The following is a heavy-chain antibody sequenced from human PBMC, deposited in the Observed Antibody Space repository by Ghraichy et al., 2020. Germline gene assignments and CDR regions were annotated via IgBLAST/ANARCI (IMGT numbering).Heavy chain of an antibody. CDR1: GGSFSGHY. V-gene: IGHV4-34*01. J-gene: IGHJ5*02. CDR3: ASSYCSGGSCHPNWFDP. Sequence: ETLSLTCAVYGGSFSGHYWTWIRQPPGKGLEWIGEINHSGSTNYNPSLKSRLTISVDTSKNQFSLKLSSVTAADTAVYYCASSYCSGGSCHPNWFDPWGQGTLVTVSS. CDR2: INHSGST. D-gene: IGHD2-15*01.